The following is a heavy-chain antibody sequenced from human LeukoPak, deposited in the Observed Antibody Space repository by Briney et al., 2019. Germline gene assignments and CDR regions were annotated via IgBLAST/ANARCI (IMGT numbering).Heavy chain of an antibody. Sequence: GGSLRLSCAASGFTFSSYSMKWVRQAPGKGLEWVSYISSSSSTIYYADSVKGRSTISRDNAKNSLYLQMNSLRAEDTAVYYCATDNSGWYGEVDYWGQGTLVTGSS. CDR3: ATDNSGWYGEVDY. CDR1: GFTFSSYS. D-gene: IGHD6-19*01. J-gene: IGHJ4*02. V-gene: IGHV3-48*04. CDR2: ISSSSSTI.